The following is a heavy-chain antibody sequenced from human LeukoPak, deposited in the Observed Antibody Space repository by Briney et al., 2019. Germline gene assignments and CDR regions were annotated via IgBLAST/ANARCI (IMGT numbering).Heavy chain of an antibody. Sequence: GGSLRLSCVASGFTFRIYSMNWVRQAPGKGLEWVASMSSSSSFITYADSIKGRFTISRDNAKSSLYLQMNSLRAEDTAVYYCVKNRQSSSSDFDYWGQGTLVTVSS. CDR1: GFTFRIYS. D-gene: IGHD6-6*01. J-gene: IGHJ4*02. CDR2: MSSSSSFI. CDR3: VKNRQSSSSDFDY. V-gene: IGHV3-21*06.